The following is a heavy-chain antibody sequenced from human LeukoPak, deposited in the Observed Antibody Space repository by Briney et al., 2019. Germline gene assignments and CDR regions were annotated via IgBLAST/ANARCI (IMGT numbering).Heavy chain of an antibody. Sequence: TGGSLRLSCVGSGFSLSGYWMSWVRQAPGKGLEWVARLHADGSEYSYVGSVKGRFTISGDNAKNSLYLQMNSLRVDDTAVYYCARGGYSFDYLGQGTLVTVSS. CDR2: LHADGSEY. D-gene: IGHD5-12*01. V-gene: IGHV3-7*01. CDR1: GFSLSGYW. CDR3: ARGGYSFDY. J-gene: IGHJ4*02.